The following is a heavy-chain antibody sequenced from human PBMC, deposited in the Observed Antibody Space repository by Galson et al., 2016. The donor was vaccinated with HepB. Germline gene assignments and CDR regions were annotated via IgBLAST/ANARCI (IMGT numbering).Heavy chain of an antibody. CDR2: ISYDGSHK. V-gene: IGHV3-30*18. J-gene: IGHJ4*02. Sequence: SLRLSCAASVFTFSAYGMHWVRQAPGKGLEWLAVISYDGSHKYYSDSVKGRFTISRDNSQDTLYLQMNSLRAEETAVYYCAKELLPDSTSPWVFDYWGPGALVTVSS. CDR3: AKELLPDSTSPWVFDY. CDR1: VFTFSAYG. D-gene: IGHD2-2*01.